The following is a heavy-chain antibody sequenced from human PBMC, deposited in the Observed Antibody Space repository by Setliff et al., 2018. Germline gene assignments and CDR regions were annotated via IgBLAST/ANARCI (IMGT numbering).Heavy chain of an antibody. CDR1: GGTFSSYA. CDR2: IIPMFGTT. D-gene: IGHD2-15*01. CDR3: ARVRDCSGGICHRGFHHYLDV. J-gene: IGHJ6*03. V-gene: IGHV1-69*13. Sequence: SVKVSCKASGGTFSSYAIDWVRQAPGQGLEWMGGIIPMFGTTNYAQRFRGRVTITADESTTTAYLELSSLRSEDTAVHYCARVRDCSGGICHRGFHHYLDVWGKGTTVTVSS.